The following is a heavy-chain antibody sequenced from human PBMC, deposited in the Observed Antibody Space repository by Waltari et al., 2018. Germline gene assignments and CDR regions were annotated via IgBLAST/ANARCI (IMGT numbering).Heavy chain of an antibody. J-gene: IGHJ3*01. CDR2: LSYSGAT. CDR3: ATYIGASLGTAAFDV. D-gene: IGHD5-12*01. Sequence: QVQVQESGPGLVKPSETLSLTCSVSGVSITSNRHYWGWIRQPPGQGLEWIGTLSYSGATYSSPSLKSRVTRSRDTSENQLSLKLGSVTAADTAVYYCATYIGASLGTAAFDVWGQGTTVTVSS. CDR1: GVSITSNRHY. V-gene: IGHV4-39*01.